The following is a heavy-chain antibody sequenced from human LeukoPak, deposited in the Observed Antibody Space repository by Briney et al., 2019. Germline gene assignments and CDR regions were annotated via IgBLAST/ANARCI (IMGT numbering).Heavy chain of an antibody. Sequence: GGSLRLSCAASGFTFSSYALSWVRQAPGKGLEWVSGISGSGGSTYYADSVKGRLTISRDNSKNTLYLQMNTLRAEDTAIYYCAKGREQLDYWGQGTLVTVSS. J-gene: IGHJ4*02. CDR2: ISGSGGST. D-gene: IGHD6-13*01. CDR1: GFTFSSYA. V-gene: IGHV3-23*01. CDR3: AKGREQLDY.